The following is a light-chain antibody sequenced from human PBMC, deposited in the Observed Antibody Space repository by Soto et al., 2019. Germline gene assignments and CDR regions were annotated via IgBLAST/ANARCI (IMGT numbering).Light chain of an antibody. Sequence: EIVMTQSPATLSVSPGERAALSCRASQSVSSNFAWYQPKPGQAHRLLIYGASTRATGIPARFSGSGSGTEFTLTISGLQSEDFAVYYCQQYNYWPYTFGQGTKLEIK. CDR2: GAS. CDR1: QSVSSN. J-gene: IGKJ2*01. CDR3: QQYNYWPYT. V-gene: IGKV3-15*01.